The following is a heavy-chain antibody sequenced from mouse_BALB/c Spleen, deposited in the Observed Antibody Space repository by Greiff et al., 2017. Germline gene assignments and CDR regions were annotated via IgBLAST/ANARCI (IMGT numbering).Heavy chain of an antibody. J-gene: IGHJ1*01. D-gene: IGHD1-2*01. V-gene: IGHV1-4*02. Sequence: QVQLQQSAAELARPGASVKMSCKASGYTFTSYTMHWVKQRPGQGLEWIGYINPSSGYTEYNQKFKDKTTLTADKSSSTAYMQLSSLTSEDSAVYYCALRLHWYFDVWGAGTTVTVSS. CDR3: ALRLHWYFDV. CDR2: INPSSGYT. CDR1: GYTFTSYT.